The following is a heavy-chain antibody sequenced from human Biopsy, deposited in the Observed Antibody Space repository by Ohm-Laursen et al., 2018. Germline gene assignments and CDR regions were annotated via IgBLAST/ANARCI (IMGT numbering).Heavy chain of an antibody. J-gene: IGHJ4*02. D-gene: IGHD3-16*01. V-gene: IGHV3-66*01. Sequence: SLRLSRAPSDFIVDRNHMNWVRQAPGKGLEWVSMIHGSGRTDYADSVKGRFTVSRDNYKDTVYLQMNALRVDDTAMYYCAGAGGHSFWGQGALVTVSS. CDR3: AGAGGHSF. CDR1: DFIVDRNH. CDR2: IHGSGRT.